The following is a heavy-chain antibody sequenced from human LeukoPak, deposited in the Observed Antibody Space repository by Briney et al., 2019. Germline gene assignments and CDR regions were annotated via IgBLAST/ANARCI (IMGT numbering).Heavy chain of an antibody. Sequence: ASVKVSCKASGYTFTSYGISWVRQAPGQGLEWMGWISGYNGNTNSAQKLQGRVTMTTDTSTSTAYMELRSLRSDDTAVYYCARDMYYDFWSGYYLGGGMDVWGQGTTVTVSS. CDR3: ARDMYYDFWSGYYLGGGMDV. D-gene: IGHD3-3*01. V-gene: IGHV1-18*01. CDR2: ISGYNGNT. J-gene: IGHJ6*02. CDR1: GYTFTSYG.